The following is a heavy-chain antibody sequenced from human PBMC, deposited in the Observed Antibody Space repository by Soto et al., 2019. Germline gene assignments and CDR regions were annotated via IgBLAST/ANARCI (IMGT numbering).Heavy chain of an antibody. J-gene: IGHJ4*02. Sequence: EVQLVESGGGLVQPGGSLRLSCAASGFTVSSNYMSWVRQAPGQGLEWVSVLYSGGSTYYADSVKGRFTISRDNSKNTLYLQMNSLRAEDTAVYYCARGVSSSSAGDYFDYWGQGTLVTVSS. CDR2: LYSGGST. D-gene: IGHD6-6*01. CDR3: ARGVSSSSAGDYFDY. CDR1: GFTVSSNY. V-gene: IGHV3-66*01.